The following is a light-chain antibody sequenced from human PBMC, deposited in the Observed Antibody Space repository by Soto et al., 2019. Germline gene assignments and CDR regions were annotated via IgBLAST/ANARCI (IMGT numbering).Light chain of an antibody. J-gene: IGLJ1*01. Sequence: QSAMAQPPSASVSPGQAVAISCTGTSSDVGGYNYVSWYQQHPGKAPKLMIYEVNKRPSGVPDRFSGSKSGNTASLTVSGLQAEDEADYYCSSYAGSSNVFGTGTKVTXL. V-gene: IGLV2-8*01. CDR3: SSYAGSSNV. CDR2: EVN. CDR1: SSDVGGYNY.